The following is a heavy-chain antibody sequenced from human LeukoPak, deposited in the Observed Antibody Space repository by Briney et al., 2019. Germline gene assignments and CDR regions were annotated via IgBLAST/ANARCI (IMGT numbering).Heavy chain of an antibody. CDR2: MNPNSGNT. J-gene: IGHJ4*02. CDR3: ARDRREYIAAAGPPDFDY. Sequence: ASVKVSCKASGYTFTSYDINWVRQATGQGLEWMGWMNPNSGNTGYAQKFQGRVTMTTDTSTSTAYMELRSLRSDDTAVYYCARDRREYIAAAGPPDFDYWGQGTLVIVSS. V-gene: IGHV1-8*02. D-gene: IGHD6-13*01. CDR1: GYTFTSYD.